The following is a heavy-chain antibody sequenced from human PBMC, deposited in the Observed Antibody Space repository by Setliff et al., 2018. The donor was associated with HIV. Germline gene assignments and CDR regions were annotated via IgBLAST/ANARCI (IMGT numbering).Heavy chain of an antibody. Sequence: SETLSLTCTVSGGSISSYYWSWIRQPPGKGLEWIGYIYYSGSTNYNPSLKSRVTISVDTSENQFSLKLSSVTAANTAVYYCARVAGGDIVVVVAATPYYYYMDVWGKGTTVTVSS. J-gene: IGHJ6*03. CDR1: GGSISSYY. CDR2: IYYSGST. CDR3: ARVAGGDIVVVVAATPYYYYMDV. D-gene: IGHD2-15*01. V-gene: IGHV4-59*01.